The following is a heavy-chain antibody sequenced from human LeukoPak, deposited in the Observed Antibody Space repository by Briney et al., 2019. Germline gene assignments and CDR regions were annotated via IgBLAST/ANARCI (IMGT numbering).Heavy chain of an antibody. CDR3: ALLWFGELWTKDY. D-gene: IGHD3-10*01. Sequence: PGRSLRLSCAASGFTFSSYAMHWVRQAPGQGLEWMGRINPKRGGTNYAQKFQGRVTLTRDTSISTAHMELSRLTSDDTAVYYCALLWFGELWTKDYWGQGTLVTVSS. CDR1: GFTFSSYA. V-gene: IGHV1-2*06. J-gene: IGHJ4*02. CDR2: INPKRGGT.